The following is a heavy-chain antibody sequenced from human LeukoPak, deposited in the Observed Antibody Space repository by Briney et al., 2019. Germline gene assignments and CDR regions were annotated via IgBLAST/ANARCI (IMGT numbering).Heavy chain of an antibody. Sequence: PSETLSLTCSVSGGSISSYYWSWIRQPPGKGLEWIGYISYSGSTNSNPSLKSRVTISVDTSKNQFSLKLNSVTAADTAIYYCARHWYASGWYAGFDYWGQGTPVTVSS. J-gene: IGHJ4*02. CDR2: ISYSGST. D-gene: IGHD6-19*01. V-gene: IGHV4-59*08. CDR3: ARHWYASGWYAGFDY. CDR1: GGSISSYY.